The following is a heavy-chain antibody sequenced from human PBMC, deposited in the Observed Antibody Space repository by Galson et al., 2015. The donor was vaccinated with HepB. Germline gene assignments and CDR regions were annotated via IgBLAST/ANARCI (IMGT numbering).Heavy chain of an antibody. D-gene: IGHD4-17*01. CDR2: IYYSGST. CDR1: GGSISSYY. J-gene: IGHJ3*02. V-gene: IGHV4-59*01. Sequence: LTCTVSGGSISSYYWSWIRQPPGKGLEWIGYIYYSGSTNYNPSLKSRVTISVDTSKNQFSLKLSSVTAADTAVYYCARKEMRVYGVDAFDIWGQGTMVTVSS. CDR3: ARKEMRVYGVDAFDI.